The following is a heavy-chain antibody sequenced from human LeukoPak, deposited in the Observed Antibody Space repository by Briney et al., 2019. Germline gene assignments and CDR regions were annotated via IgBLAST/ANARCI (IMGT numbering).Heavy chain of an antibody. CDR3: ARTGGYCSSTGCRPDH. V-gene: IGHV1-2*02. J-gene: IGHJ4*02. D-gene: IGHD2-2*01. CDR2: INPNSGGT. Sequence: ASVKVSCKASGYTFTGYYMHWVRQAPGQGLEWMGWINPNSGGTSYAQKFQGRVTMTRDTSISTAYMELSRLRSDDTAVYYCARTGGYCSSTGCRPDHWGQGTLVTVSS. CDR1: GYTFTGYY.